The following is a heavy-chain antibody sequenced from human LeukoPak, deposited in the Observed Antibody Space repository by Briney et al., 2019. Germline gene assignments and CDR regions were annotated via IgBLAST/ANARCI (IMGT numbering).Heavy chain of an antibody. CDR3: ARGQYYNILTGFRSRFLGFDS. J-gene: IGHJ4*02. Sequence: ASVKVSCKASGYTFTSYYMHWVRQAPGQGLEWMGIINPSGGSTSYAQKFQGRVTMTRDTSTSTVYMELSSLRSEDTAVYYCARGQYYNILTGFRSRFLGFDSWGQGTLVIVSS. CDR1: GYTFTSYY. D-gene: IGHD3-9*01. V-gene: IGHV1-46*01. CDR2: INPSGGST.